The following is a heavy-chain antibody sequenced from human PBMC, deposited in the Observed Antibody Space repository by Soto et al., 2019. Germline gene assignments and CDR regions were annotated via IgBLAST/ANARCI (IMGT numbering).Heavy chain of an antibody. CDR2: IYPGDSDT. V-gene: IGHV5-51*01. CDR1: GYSITSYW. CDR3: ASSYDSSGGLEIGFDY. Sequence: LGESLKISCKGSGYSITSYWIGWVRQMPGKGLEWMGIIYPGDSDTRYSPSFQGQVTISADKSISTAYLQWSSLKASDTAMYYCASSYDSSGGLEIGFDYWGQGTLVTVSS. J-gene: IGHJ4*02. D-gene: IGHD3-22*01.